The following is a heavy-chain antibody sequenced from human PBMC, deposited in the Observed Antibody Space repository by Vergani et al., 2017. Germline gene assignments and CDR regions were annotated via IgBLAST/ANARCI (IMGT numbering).Heavy chain of an antibody. J-gene: IGHJ4*02. CDR3: AKDMKRYGDYLFDY. CDR1: GFTFDDYA. D-gene: IGHD4-17*01. V-gene: IGHV3-9*01. Sequence: EVQLVESGGGLVQPGRSLRLSCAASGFTFDDYAMHWVRQAPGKGLEWVSGISWNSGSIGYADSVKGRFTISRDNAKNSLYLQMNSLRAEDTASYYCAKDMKRYGDYLFDYWGQGTLVTVSS. CDR2: ISWNSGSI.